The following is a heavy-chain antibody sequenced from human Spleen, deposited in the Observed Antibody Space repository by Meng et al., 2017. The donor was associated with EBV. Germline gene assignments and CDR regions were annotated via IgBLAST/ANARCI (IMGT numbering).Heavy chain of an antibody. Sequence: GPRPGRGKPWGSPSPTCVVAGGSISTDSWWSWVRHPPGKGLEWMGEIHNSGSTNYNPSLKSRVSMSLDKSKSQFSLRLSSMTAADTAVYYCARANLKDLLRTYFDFWGQGTLVTVSS. D-gene: IGHD1-26*01. J-gene: IGHJ4*02. CDR1: GGSISTDSW. CDR2: IHNSGST. CDR3: ARANLKDLLRTYFDF. V-gene: IGHV4-4*02.